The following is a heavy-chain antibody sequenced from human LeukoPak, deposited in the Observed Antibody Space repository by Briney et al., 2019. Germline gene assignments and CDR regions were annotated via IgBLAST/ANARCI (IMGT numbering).Heavy chain of an antibody. J-gene: IGHJ4*02. Sequence: SETLSLTCTVSGGSINSYYWSWIRQFPGKGLERIGYIYYSGSTDYNPSLKGRVTISVDTSKSQFTLKLSSVTAADTAVYYCARSTGRDGYNFGYWGQGTLVTVSS. V-gene: IGHV4-59*08. CDR2: IYYSGST. CDR1: GGSINSYY. D-gene: IGHD5-24*01. CDR3: ARSTGRDGYNFGY.